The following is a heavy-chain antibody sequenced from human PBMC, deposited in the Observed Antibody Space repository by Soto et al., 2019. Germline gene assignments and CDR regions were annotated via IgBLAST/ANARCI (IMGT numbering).Heavy chain of an antibody. CDR3: AMTRLYDNGTNDNHRDALDI. J-gene: IGHJ3*02. CDR1: GFSFGTYV. D-gene: IGHD3-22*01. CDR2: ISGSGGRV. V-gene: IGHV3-23*01. Sequence: EVQLLESGGGMVEPRGSLKLSCAASGFSFGTYVMNWVRQAPGKGLEWVSGISGSGGRVYSADSVKGRFTISRDNSRNTLYLQMNSLRAEDTAISYCAMTRLYDNGTNDNHRDALDIWGQGTQVTVSS.